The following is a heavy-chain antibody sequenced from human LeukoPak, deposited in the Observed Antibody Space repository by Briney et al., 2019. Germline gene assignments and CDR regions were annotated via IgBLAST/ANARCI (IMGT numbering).Heavy chain of an antibody. V-gene: IGHV1-2*02. D-gene: IGHD1-14*01. J-gene: IGHJ5*02. CDR2: INPDSGGT. CDR3: ARDWSSGTPNWFDP. CDR1: GYTFTGYH. Sequence: GASVKVSCKASGYTFTGYHVHWVRLAPGQGLEWLGWINPDSGGTFYAQQFQGRVTMTRDTPISTVYMDLTNLRPDDTAVYYCARDWSSGTPNWFDPWGQGTLVTVSS.